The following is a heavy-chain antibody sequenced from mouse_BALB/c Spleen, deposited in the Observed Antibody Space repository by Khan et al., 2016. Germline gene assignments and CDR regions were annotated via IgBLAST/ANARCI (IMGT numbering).Heavy chain of an antibody. J-gene: IGHJ2*01. D-gene: IGHD2-3*01. V-gene: IGHV1-4*01. CDR2: IAPRSDYT. CDR3: ARGEWLLDSFDY. Sequence: VQLQESGAELARPGASVKMSCKASGYSFTSYTMFWVKQRPGQGLEWIGYIAPRSDYTDYNQKFKDKTTLTADKSSTTAYMQLNSLTTEDSAVYYCARGEWLLDSFDYWGQGTPLTVSS. CDR1: GYSFTSYT.